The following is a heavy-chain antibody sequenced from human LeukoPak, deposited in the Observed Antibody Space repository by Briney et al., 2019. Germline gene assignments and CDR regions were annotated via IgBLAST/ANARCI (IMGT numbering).Heavy chain of an antibody. Sequence: HGESLKISCKGSGYSFTNYWIGWVRQMPGKGLERMGIIYPGDSDTRYSPSFQGQVLISVDKSISTAYLQWGSLKASDTAMYYCARWGSSAAPFDYWGQGTLVTVSS. J-gene: IGHJ4*02. CDR1: GYSFTNYW. CDR3: ARWGSSAAPFDY. V-gene: IGHV5-51*01. CDR2: IYPGDSDT. D-gene: IGHD6-13*01.